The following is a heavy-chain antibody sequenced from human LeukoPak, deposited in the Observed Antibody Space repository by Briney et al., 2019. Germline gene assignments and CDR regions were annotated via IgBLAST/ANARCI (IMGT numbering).Heavy chain of an antibody. CDR3: ARDPLRDSSGYYYH. CDR2: ISSSSSYI. D-gene: IGHD3-22*01. CDR1: ESTFSSYS. V-gene: IGHV3-21*01. J-gene: IGHJ5*02. Sequence: GGSLRLSCAASESTFSSYSMNWVRQAPGKGLDWVSSISSSSSYIYYADSVKGRFTISRDNAKNSLYLQMNSLRAEDTAVYYCARDPLRDSSGYYYHWGQGTLVTVSS.